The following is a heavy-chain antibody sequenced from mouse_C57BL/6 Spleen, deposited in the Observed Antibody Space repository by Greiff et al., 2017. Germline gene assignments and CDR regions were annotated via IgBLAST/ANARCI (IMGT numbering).Heavy chain of an antibody. J-gene: IGHJ3*01. CDR1: GYTFTDYN. Sequence: EVQLQQSGPELVKPGASVKMSCKASGYTFTDYNMHWVKQSHGKSLEWIGYINPNNGGTSYNQKFKGKATLTVNKSSSRAYMELRSLTSEESAVFYCAPIYYDDDGGAYWGKGTLVTVSA. V-gene: IGHV1-22*01. CDR3: APIYYDDDGGAY. D-gene: IGHD2-4*01. CDR2: INPNNGGT.